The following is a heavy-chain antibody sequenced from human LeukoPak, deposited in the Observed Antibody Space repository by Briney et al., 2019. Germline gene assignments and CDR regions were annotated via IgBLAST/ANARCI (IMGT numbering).Heavy chain of an antibody. Sequence: SETLSLTCTVSGGSISSSNYYWGWIRQPPGKGLEWIGTIYYSGSTYYNPSLKSRVSTSVDTSKNQFSLNLTSVTATDTAVYYCARHLFGSGYYPDYWGQGTLVTVSS. CDR1: GGSISSSNYY. CDR2: IYYSGST. CDR3: ARHLFGSGYYPDY. V-gene: IGHV4-39*01. D-gene: IGHD3-22*01. J-gene: IGHJ4*02.